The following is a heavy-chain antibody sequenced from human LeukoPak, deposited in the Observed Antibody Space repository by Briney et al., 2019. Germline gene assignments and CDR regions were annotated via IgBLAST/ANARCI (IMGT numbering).Heavy chain of an antibody. CDR2: IYYSGTT. V-gene: IGHV4-59*01. CDR3: ARGYYDSGGYSEPFDY. CDR1: GASMSSYY. Sequence: PSETLSFTCTVSGASMSSYYWSWMRQPPGKGLEWIGYIYYSGTTNYNPSLRSRVTLSVDTSKNQFSLKLSSVTAEDTAIYYCARGYYDSGGYSEPFDYWGQGTLVTVSS. D-gene: IGHD3-22*01. J-gene: IGHJ4*02.